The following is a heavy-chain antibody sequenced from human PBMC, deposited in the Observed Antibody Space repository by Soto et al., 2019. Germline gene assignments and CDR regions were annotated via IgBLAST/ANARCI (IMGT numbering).Heavy chain of an antibody. CDR3: ARVGSYYDFWSGYYRGTYYYYYYGMDV. CDR1: GYTFTSYD. V-gene: IGHV1-8*01. J-gene: IGHJ6*02. Sequence: QVQLVQSGAEVKKPGASVKVSCKASGYTFTSYDINWVRQATGQGLEWMGWMNPNSGNTGDAQKFQGRVTMTRNTSISTAYMELSSLRSEDTAVYYCARVGSYYDFWSGYYRGTYYYYYYGMDVWGQGTTVTVSS. D-gene: IGHD3-3*01. CDR2: MNPNSGNT.